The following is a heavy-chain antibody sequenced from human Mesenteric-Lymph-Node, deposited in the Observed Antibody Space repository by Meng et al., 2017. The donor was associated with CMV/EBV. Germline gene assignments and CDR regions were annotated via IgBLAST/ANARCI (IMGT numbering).Heavy chain of an antibody. Sequence: VSVKVSCKASGYTFTGYYMHWVRQAPGQGLEWMGWINPNSGGTNYAQKFQGRVTMTRDTSISTAYMELSRLRSDDTAVYYCARGEDGYNPLGGGDYWGQGTLVTVSS. CDR3: ARGEDGYNPLGGGDY. CDR2: INPNSGGT. V-gene: IGHV1-2*02. J-gene: IGHJ4*02. D-gene: IGHD5-24*01. CDR1: GYTFTGYY.